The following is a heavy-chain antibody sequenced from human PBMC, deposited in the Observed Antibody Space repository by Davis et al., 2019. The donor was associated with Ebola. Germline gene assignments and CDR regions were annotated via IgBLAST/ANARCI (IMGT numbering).Heavy chain of an antibody. Sequence: PGGSLRLSCAASGLTFSSYAMHWVRQAPGKGLEWVAVISYDGSNKYYADSVKGRFTISRDNSKNTLYLQMNRLRAEDTAVYYCAVSSWYADNWFDPWGQGTLVTVSS. CDR1: GLTFSSYA. J-gene: IGHJ5*02. CDR3: AVSSWYADNWFDP. D-gene: IGHD6-13*01. V-gene: IGHV3-30-3*01. CDR2: ISYDGSNK.